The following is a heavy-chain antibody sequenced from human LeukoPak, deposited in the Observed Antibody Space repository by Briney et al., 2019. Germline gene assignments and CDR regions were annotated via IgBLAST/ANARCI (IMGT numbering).Heavy chain of an antibody. V-gene: IGHV1-2*02. CDR2: INPNSGGT. J-gene: IGHJ4*02. D-gene: IGHD5-12*01. Sequence: GASVKVSCKASGYTFTSYSMNWVRQAPGQGPEWMGWINPNSGGTNYAQKFQGRVTMTRDTSISTSYMELSRLRSDDTAVYYCARAWLRLNPYFDYWGQGTLVTVSS. CDR1: GYTFTSYS. CDR3: ARAWLRLNPYFDY.